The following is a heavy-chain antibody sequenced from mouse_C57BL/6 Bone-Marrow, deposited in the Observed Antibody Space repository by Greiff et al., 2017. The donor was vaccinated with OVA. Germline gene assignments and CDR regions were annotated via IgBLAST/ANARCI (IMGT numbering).Heavy chain of an antibody. D-gene: IGHD1-1*01. CDR1: GFTFSSFG. J-gene: IGHJ1*01. Sequence: EVKLVESGGGLVQPGGSRKLSCAASGFTFSSFGMHWVRQAPEKGLEWVAYISSGSSTTYYADTLKGRFTISRDNPKNTLFLQMTILRSEETAMYYCARGPSYGSSDWYFDVWGAGTTVTVSS. CDR3: ARGPSYGSSDWYFDV. CDR2: ISSGSSTT. V-gene: IGHV5-17*02.